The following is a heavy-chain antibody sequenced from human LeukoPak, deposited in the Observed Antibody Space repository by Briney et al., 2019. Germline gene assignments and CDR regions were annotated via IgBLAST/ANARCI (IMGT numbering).Heavy chain of an antibody. J-gene: IGHJ6*03. D-gene: IGHD6-19*01. CDR3: ARGPIAVAGDYYYYYMDV. CDR1: GYTFTSYA. CDR2: INTNTGNP. Sequence: ASVKVSCKASGYTFTSYAMNWVRQAPGQGLEWMGWINTNTGNPTYAQGLTGRFVFSLDTSVSTAYLQISSLKAEDTAVYYCARGPIAVAGDYYYYYMDVWGKGTTVTISS. V-gene: IGHV7-4-1*02.